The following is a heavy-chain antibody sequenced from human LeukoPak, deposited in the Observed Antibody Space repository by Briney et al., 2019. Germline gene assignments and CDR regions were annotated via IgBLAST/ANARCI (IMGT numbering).Heavy chain of an antibody. CDR3: ARGGGNYSPSLY. CDR2: INTDGSST. J-gene: IGHJ4*02. Sequence: PGGSLRLSCAASGFTFSSYWMHWVRQAPGKGLVWVSRINTDGSSTTYADSVKGRFTVSRDNAKNTLYLQMNSLRVEDTALYYWARGGGNYSPSLYWGQGTLVTVSS. V-gene: IGHV3-74*01. D-gene: IGHD1-7*01. CDR1: GFTFSSYW.